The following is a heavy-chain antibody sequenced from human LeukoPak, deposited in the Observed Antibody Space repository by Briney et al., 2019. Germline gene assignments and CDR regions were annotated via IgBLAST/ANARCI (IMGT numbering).Heavy chain of an antibody. V-gene: IGHV1-18*01. Sequence: GASVKVSCKASGYTFTSYGISWVRQAPGQGLEWMGWMSAYNGNTNYAQKLQGRVTMTTDTSTSTAYMELRSLRSDDTAVYYCARDGYSGSLFRPSSQIDYWGQGTLVTVSS. J-gene: IGHJ4*02. CDR1: GYTFTSYG. CDR3: ARDGYSGSLFRPSSQIDY. D-gene: IGHD1-26*01. CDR2: MSAYNGNT.